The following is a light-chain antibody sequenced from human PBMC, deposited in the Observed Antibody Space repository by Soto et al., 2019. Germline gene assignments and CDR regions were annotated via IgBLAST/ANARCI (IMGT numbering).Light chain of an antibody. CDR1: SSNIGAGYD. CDR2: GNN. Sequence: QSVLTQPPSVSWAAGQTATISCTGSSSNIGAGYDVHWYQQLPGTAPKLLIYGNNNPPSGVPDRFCGSNSGPSASLAITGLQAEDEADYYCQSYDSSLKVFGTGTKVTVL. J-gene: IGLJ1*01. V-gene: IGLV1-40*01. CDR3: QSYDSSLKV.